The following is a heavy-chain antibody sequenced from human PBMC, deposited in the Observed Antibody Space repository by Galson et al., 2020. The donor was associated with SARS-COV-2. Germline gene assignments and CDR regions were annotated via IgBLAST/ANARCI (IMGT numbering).Heavy chain of an antibody. D-gene: IGHD6-13*01. V-gene: IGHV4-39*07. Sequence: SETLSLTCTVFGGYIRNSVYYWAWVRQSPGKGLEWIGNIYYTGNTYLNPSLRTRVTMSVDTSKNQFSLKLSSVTAADTAMYCCARLASSSWPYFDSWGPGTLVIVSS. CDR2: IYYTGNT. CDR1: GGYIRNSVYY. CDR3: ARLASSSWPYFDS. J-gene: IGHJ4*02.